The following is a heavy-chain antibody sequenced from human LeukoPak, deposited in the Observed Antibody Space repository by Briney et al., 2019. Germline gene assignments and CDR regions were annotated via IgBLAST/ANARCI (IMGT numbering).Heavy chain of an antibody. CDR3: ARKADYDFWSGFVLGAFDI. CDR2: TYYRSKWYN. D-gene: IGHD3-3*01. V-gene: IGHV6-1*01. J-gene: IGHJ3*02. Sequence: SQTLSLTCAISGDSVSSNSAAWNWIRQSPSRGLEWLGRTYYRSKWYNDYAVSVKSRITINPDTSKNQFSLQLNSVTPEDTAVYYCARKADYDFWSGFVLGAFDIWGQGTMVTVSS. CDR1: GDSVSSNSAA.